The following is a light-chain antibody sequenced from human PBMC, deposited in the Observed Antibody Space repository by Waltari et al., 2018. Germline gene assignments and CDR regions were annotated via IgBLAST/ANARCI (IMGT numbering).Light chain of an antibody. J-gene: IGLJ3*02. CDR2: DFY. Sequence: QSALTQPASVSGSPGQAIHFSCTGTTSDIGCHNFAPWYQPHPGKAPRLIIFDFYNRASGVSSRFSGSKAANTASLTISGLQAEDEADYYCSSYTNNNSLVFGGGTKLTVL. CDR3: SSYTNNNSLV. V-gene: IGLV2-14*03. CDR1: TSDIGCHNF.